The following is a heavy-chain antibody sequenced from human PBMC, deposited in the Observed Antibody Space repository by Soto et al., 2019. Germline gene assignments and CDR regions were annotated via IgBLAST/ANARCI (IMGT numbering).Heavy chain of an antibody. CDR1: GGSISSSSYY. CDR3: ARNESGSPPFDY. Sequence: SETLSPTCTVSGGSISSSSYYWGWIRQPPGKGLEWIGSIYYSGSTYYNPSLKSRVTISVDTSKNQFSLKLSSVTAAETAVYYCARNESGSPPFDYWGQGTLVTVSS. J-gene: IGHJ4*02. CDR2: IYYSGST. D-gene: IGHD1-26*01. V-gene: IGHV4-39*01.